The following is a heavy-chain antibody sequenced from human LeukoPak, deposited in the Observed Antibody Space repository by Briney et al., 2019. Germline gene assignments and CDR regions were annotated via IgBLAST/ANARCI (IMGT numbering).Heavy chain of an antibody. CDR2: IDQDGSEN. J-gene: IGHJ4*02. D-gene: IGHD5-12*01. V-gene: IGHV3-7*03. Sequence: PGGSLRLSCAASGFSFSNYWMSWVRQAPGKGLEWVANIDQDGSENYYVDSVKGRFTISRDNARNSLYLQMNSLRAEDTAVYYCAKERGYSGYDCEYWGQGTLVTVSS. CDR1: GFSFSNYW. CDR3: AKERGYSGYDCEY.